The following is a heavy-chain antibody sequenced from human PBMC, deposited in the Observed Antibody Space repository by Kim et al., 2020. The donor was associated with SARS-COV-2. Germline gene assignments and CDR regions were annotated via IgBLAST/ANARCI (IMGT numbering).Heavy chain of an antibody. V-gene: IGHV3-21*01. J-gene: IGHJ3*02. CDR2: ISSSSSYI. Sequence: GGSLRLSCAASGFTFSSYSMNWVRQAPGKGLEWVSSISSSSSYIYYADSVKGRFTISRDNAKNSLYLQMNSLRAEDTAVYYCASLPGRYGGNTDDAFDIWGQGTMVTVSS. CDR3: ASLPGRYGGNTDDAFDI. D-gene: IGHD2-15*01. CDR1: GFTFSSYS.